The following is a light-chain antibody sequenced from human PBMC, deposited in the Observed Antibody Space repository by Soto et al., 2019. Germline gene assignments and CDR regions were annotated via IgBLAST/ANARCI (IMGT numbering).Light chain of an antibody. J-gene: IGLJ1*01. CDR1: SSDVGGYNY. V-gene: IGLV2-14*01. CDR3: SSYTSSSVYV. CDR2: DVS. Sequence: QSVLTQPASVSGTPGQSITISCTGTSSDVGGYNYVSWYQQHPGKAPKLMIYDVSNPPSGLSNRFSGSKSGYTASLTISGLQAEDEADYYCSSYTSSSVYVFGTGTKLTVL.